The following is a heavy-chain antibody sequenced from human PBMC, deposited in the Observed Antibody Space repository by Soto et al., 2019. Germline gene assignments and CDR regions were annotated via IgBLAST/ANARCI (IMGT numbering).Heavy chain of an antibody. J-gene: IGHJ6*02. V-gene: IGHV1-18*01. D-gene: IGHD6-6*01. CDR3: ARDPLAARPGAYYYYGMDV. CDR1: GYTFTSYG. Sequence: GASVKVSCKASGYTFTSYGISWVRQAPGQGLEWMGWISAYNGNTNYAQKLQGRVTMTTDTSTSTAYMELRSLRSDDTAVYYCARDPLAARPGAYYYYGMDVWGQGTTVTVPS. CDR2: ISAYNGNT.